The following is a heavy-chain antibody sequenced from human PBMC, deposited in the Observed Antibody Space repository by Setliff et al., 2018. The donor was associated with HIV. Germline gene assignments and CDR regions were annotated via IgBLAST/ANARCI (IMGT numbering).Heavy chain of an antibody. D-gene: IGHD3-10*02. J-gene: IGHJ4*02. CDR1: GGSISSGNYY. CDR3: ARGQDGHSVLFDY. Sequence: KASETLSLTCTVSGGSISSGNYYWSWIRQPAGKGLEWIGYIYNSGITNYNPSLESRVTISVDTSKNQFSLKVSSVTAADTAVYFCARGQDGHSVLFDYWGQGALVTVSS. V-gene: IGHV4-61*10. CDR2: IYNSGIT.